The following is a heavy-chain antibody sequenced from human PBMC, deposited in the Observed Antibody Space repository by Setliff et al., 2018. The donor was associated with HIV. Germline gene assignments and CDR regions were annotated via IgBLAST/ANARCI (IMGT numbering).Heavy chain of an antibody. D-gene: IGHD3-16*01. CDR2: IWSDGSRI. CDR1: GFTFNNFG. V-gene: IGHV3-33*06. CDR3: AKTLYSAGGGEVFDY. Sequence: TGGSLRLSCAASGFTFNNFGMHWVCQAPGKGLEWVALIWSDGSRIEYADSVKGRFTISRDNSKNTLDLEMNSLRAEDTAVYYCAKTLYSAGGGEVFDYWGPGTQVTVS. J-gene: IGHJ4*02.